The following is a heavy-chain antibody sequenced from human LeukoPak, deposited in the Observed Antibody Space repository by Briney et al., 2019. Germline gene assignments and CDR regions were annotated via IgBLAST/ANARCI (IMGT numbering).Heavy chain of an antibody. J-gene: IGHJ4*02. CDR3: ARPQQLTYFDY. Sequence: PSETLSLTCTVSGGSISSGSYYWSWIRQPAGKGLEWIGRIYTSGSTNYNPSLKSRVTVSVDTSKNQFSLKLSSVTAADTAVYFCARPQQLTYFDYWGQGTLVTVSS. CDR2: IYTSGST. V-gene: IGHV4-61*02. D-gene: IGHD6-13*01. CDR1: GGSISSGSYY.